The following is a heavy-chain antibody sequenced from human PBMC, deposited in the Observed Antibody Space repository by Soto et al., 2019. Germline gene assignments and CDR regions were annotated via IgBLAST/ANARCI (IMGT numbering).Heavy chain of an antibody. Sequence: EVQLLESGGGLVQPGGSLRLSCEASGFTFSRHAMIWVRQAPGKGLEWVSAISGSDAGTFDADSLRGRFTISRDNSKNTLYLHMTSLSVEDTAIYYCTKDPCTRSSCYFDFWGQGSLVTVSS. V-gene: IGHV3-23*01. J-gene: IGHJ4*02. CDR1: GFTFSRHA. CDR3: TKDPCTRSSCYFDF. CDR2: ISGSDAGT. D-gene: IGHD2-2*01.